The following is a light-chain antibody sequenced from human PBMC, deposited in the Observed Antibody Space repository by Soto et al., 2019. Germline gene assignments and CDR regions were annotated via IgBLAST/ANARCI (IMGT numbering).Light chain of an antibody. CDR1: SSDVGGYNY. Sequence: QSALTQPASVSGSPGQSITISCTGTSSDVGGYNYVSWYQQHPGKAPKFMIYDVSNRPSGVSTRFSGSKSGNTASLTISGLQAEDEADYYCNSYTTSNTRQIVFGTG. CDR2: DVS. J-gene: IGLJ1*01. CDR3: NSYTTSNTRQIV. V-gene: IGLV2-14*01.